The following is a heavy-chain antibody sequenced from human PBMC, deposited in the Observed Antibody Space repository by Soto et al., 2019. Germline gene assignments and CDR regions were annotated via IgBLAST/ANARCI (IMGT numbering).Heavy chain of an antibody. CDR3: ARGGGVGVAGSAAFDM. D-gene: IGHD3-3*01. Sequence: QLHLVQSGAVVKKPGASVTVSCSASGYPVTAYYMHWVRQAPGRGLEWMGGINPATGAAKYTQTFQGRVTGTRDTSTSKVFMELSGLTSEDTAGFYWARGGGVGVAGSAAFDMWGQGTLVTVSS. CDR2: INPATGAA. CDR1: GYPVTAYY. J-gene: IGHJ3*02. V-gene: IGHV1-2*02.